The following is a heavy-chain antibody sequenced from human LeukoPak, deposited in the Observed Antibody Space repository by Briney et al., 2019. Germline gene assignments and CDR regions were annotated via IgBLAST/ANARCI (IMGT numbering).Heavy chain of an antibody. J-gene: IGHJ4*02. V-gene: IGHV3-53*01. Sequence: PGGSLRLSCAASGFPVSSNYMSWVRQAPGKGLEWVSVIYSGGSSYYADSVKGRFTISRDNSKNTLNLQMNSLRAEDTAVYYCASPRTGYSSSWHYLDYWGQGTLVTVSS. D-gene: IGHD6-13*01. CDR3: ASPRTGYSSSWHYLDY. CDR2: IYSGGSS. CDR1: GFPVSSNY.